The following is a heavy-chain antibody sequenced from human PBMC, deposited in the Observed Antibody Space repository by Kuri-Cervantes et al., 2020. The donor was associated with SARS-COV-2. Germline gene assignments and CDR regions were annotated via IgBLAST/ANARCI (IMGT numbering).Heavy chain of an antibody. CDR2: IKQDGSEK. D-gene: IGHD6-13*01. V-gene: IGHV3-7*01. CDR1: GFTFSSYW. CDR3: ARVRSWDEYFDY. J-gene: IGHJ4*02. Sequence: SLKISCAAYGFTFSSYWMSWVRQAPGKGLEWVANIKQDGSEKYYVDFVKGRFTISRDNAKNSLYLQMNRLRAEDTAVYYCARVRSWDEYFDYWGQGTLVTVCS.